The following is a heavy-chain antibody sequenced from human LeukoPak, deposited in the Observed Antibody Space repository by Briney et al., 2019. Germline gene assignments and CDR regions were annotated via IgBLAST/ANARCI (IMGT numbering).Heavy chain of an antibody. CDR2: ISSSSSTI. Sequence: GGSLRLSCAASGFIFRNYNMNWGRQAPGEGLEWVSHISSSSSTIYYANSVNGRFTISRDSAKNSLYLQMNNLRDEDTAVYYCATEILSGYSDYWGQGTLVTVSS. D-gene: IGHD3-9*01. V-gene: IGHV3-48*02. CDR1: GFIFRNYN. J-gene: IGHJ4*02. CDR3: ATEILSGYSDY.